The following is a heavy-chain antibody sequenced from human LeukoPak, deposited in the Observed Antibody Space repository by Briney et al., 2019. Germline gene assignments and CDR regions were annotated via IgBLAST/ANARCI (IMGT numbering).Heavy chain of an antibody. CDR1: GGSISSSSYY. CDR3: ARVGSKNYYLRGDFGTDAFDI. Sequence: PSETLSLTCTVSGGSISSSSYYWGWIRQPPGKGLEWIGSIYYSGSTYHNPSLKSRVTISVDTSKNQFSLKLSSVTAADTAVYYCARVGSKNYYLRGDFGTDAFDIWGQGTMVTVSS. CDR2: IYYSGST. V-gene: IGHV4-39*07. D-gene: IGHD3-10*02. J-gene: IGHJ3*02.